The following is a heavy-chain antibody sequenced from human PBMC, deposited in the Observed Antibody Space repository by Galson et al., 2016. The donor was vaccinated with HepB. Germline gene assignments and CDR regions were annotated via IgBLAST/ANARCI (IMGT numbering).Heavy chain of an antibody. Sequence: SLRLSCAASGLNVSSSYMSWVRQAPGRGLEWVSVVYAGGATKYYADAVQGRFTISRDNSKNTLYLQMNSLGGEDTALYYCARAGDFRSGYSGYGMDVWGQGTTVTVSS. V-gene: IGHV3-66*01. CDR1: GLNVSSSY. CDR2: VYAGGATK. D-gene: IGHD3-3*01. CDR3: ARAGDFRSGYSGYGMDV. J-gene: IGHJ6*02.